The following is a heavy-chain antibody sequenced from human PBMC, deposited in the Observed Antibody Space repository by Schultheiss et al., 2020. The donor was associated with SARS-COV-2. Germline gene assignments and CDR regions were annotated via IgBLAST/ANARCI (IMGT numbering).Heavy chain of an antibody. J-gene: IGHJ1*01. D-gene: IGHD1-1*01. Sequence: SETLSLTCGVNGGSFSGYYWGWIRQTPGKGLEWIGEVSQAGSTKYNPSLKSRVTISVDTSKNQFSLKLSSVTAADTAVYYCARSGRYFQHWAQGTLVTVSS. CDR2: VSQAGST. V-gene: IGHV4-34*01. CDR1: GGSFSGYY. CDR3: ARSGRYFQH.